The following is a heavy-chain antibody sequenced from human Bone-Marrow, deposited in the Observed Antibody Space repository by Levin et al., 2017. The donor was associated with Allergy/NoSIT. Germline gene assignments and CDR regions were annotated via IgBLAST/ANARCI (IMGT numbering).Heavy chain of an antibody. CDR2: IDWDDDK. D-gene: IGHD6-6*01. CDR1: GFSLNTNGMC. CDR3: ARIRRAEYSSPSGSYYGMDV. V-gene: IGHV2-70*01. J-gene: IGHJ6*02. Sequence: TLSLTCTFSGFSLNTNGMCVSWIRQPPGKALEWLALIDWDDDKFYSTSLKTRLTISKDTSKNQVVLTMTNMDPVDTATYYCARIRRAEYSSPSGSYYGMDVWGQGTTVTVSS.